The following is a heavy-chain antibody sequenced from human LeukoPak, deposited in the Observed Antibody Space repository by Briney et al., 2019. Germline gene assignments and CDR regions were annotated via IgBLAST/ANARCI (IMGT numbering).Heavy chain of an antibody. CDR1: GYTFTSYD. CDR3: ARGSRDYNDAFDI. CDR2: MNPNSGNT. V-gene: IGHV1-8*01. D-gene: IGHD5-24*01. J-gene: IGHJ3*02. Sequence: ASVKVSCKASGYTFTSYDINWVRQATGQGLEWRGWMNPNSGNTGYAQKFQGRVTMTRNTSISTAYMELSSLRSEDTAVHYCARGSRDYNDAFDIWGQGTMVTVSS.